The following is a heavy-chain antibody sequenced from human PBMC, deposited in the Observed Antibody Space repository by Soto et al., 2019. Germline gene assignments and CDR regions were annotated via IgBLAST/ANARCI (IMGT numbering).Heavy chain of an antibody. CDR2: IRGFSPYT. CDR3: ARHRGYDSYDYYYYAMDV. V-gene: IGHV3-21*01. Sequence: GGSLRLSCISPGFTFRTYTMNWVRQAPGKWLEWVSGIRGFSPYTFYAESVKDRFTISRENAKNSLYLQMNSRRAEDTAVYYRARHRGYDSYDYYYYAMDVWGQGTPVTVYS. CDR1: GFTFRTYT. D-gene: IGHD3-3*01. J-gene: IGHJ6*02.